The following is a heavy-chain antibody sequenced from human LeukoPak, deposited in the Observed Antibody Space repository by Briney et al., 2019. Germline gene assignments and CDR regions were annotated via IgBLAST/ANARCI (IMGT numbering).Heavy chain of an antibody. CDR2: INPNSGGT. CDR1: GYTFTGYY. Sequence: ASVKVSCKASGYTFTGYYMHWVLQAPGQGLEWMGWINPNSGGTNYAQKFQGRVTMARDTSISTAYMELSRLRSDDTAVYYCASALLLGVAFDIWGQGTMVTVSP. D-gene: IGHD3-10*01. CDR3: ASALLLGVAFDI. V-gene: IGHV1-2*02. J-gene: IGHJ3*02.